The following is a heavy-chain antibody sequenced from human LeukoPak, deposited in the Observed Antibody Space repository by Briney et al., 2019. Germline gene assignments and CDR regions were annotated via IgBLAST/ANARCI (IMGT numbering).Heavy chain of an antibody. V-gene: IGHV1-18*04. CDR2: ISAYNGNT. CDR3: ARDFEDIVVVVAATTPHY. Sequence: GASVKVSCKASGYTFTDYYMHWVRQAPGQGLEWMGWISAYNGNTNYAQKLQGRVTMTTDTSTSTAYMELRSLRSDDTAVYYCARDFEDIVVVVAATTPHYWGQGTLVTVSS. J-gene: IGHJ4*02. D-gene: IGHD2-15*01. CDR1: GYTFTDYY.